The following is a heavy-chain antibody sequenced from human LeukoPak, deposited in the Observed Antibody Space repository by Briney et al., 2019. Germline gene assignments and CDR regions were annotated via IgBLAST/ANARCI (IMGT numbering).Heavy chain of an antibody. J-gene: IGHJ4*02. D-gene: IGHD6-25*01. CDR2: MNPNSGNT. CDR3: ARELGGPSSGEGY. CDR1: GYTFTSYD. V-gene: IGHV1-8*01. Sequence: ASVKVSCKASGYTFTSYDINWVRQATGQGLEWMGLMNPNSGNTGNAQKCQGRVAMTRNTSISTAYMELSSLRSEDTAVYYCARELGGPSSGEGYWGQGTLVTVSS.